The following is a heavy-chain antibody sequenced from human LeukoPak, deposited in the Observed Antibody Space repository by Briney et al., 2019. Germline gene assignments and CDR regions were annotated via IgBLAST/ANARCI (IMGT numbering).Heavy chain of an antibody. V-gene: IGHV3-74*01. Sequence: PGGSLRVSCAASGFTFSSYWMHWVRQAPGKGLVWVSRINSDGSSTSYADSVKGRFTISRDNAKNTLYLQMNSLRAEDTAVYYCARSTRYCSGGSCYAYYGMDVWGQGTTVTVSS. CDR2: INSDGSST. J-gene: IGHJ6*02. CDR1: GFTFSSYW. CDR3: ARSTRYCSGGSCYAYYGMDV. D-gene: IGHD2-15*01.